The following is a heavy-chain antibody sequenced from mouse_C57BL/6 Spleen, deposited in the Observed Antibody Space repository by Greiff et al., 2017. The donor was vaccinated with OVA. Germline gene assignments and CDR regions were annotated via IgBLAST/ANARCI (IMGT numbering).Heavy chain of an antibody. CDR2: ISGGGGNT. CDR3: ARYYYGSIYFDY. J-gene: IGHJ2*01. V-gene: IGHV5-9*01. CDR1: GFTFSSYT. Sequence: EVKVVESGGGLVKPGGSLKLSCAASGFTFSSYTMSWVRQTPEKRLEWVATISGGGGNTYYPDSVKGRFTISRDNAKNTLYLQMSSLRSEDTALYYCARYYYGSIYFDYWGQGTTLTVSS. D-gene: IGHD1-1*01.